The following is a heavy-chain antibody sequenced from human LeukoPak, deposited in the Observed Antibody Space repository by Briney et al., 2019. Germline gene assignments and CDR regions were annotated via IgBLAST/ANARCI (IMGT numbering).Heavy chain of an antibody. V-gene: IGHV1-2*02. CDR2: INPNSGGT. CDR3: ARVTVAGIWGAFDI. CDR1: GYTFTSYY. J-gene: IGHJ3*02. D-gene: IGHD6-19*01. Sequence: ASVKVSCKASGYTFTSYYMHWVRQAPGQGLEWMGWINPNSGGTNYAQKFQGRVTMTRDTSISTAYMELSRLRSDDTAVYYCARVTVAGIWGAFDIWGQGTMVTVSS.